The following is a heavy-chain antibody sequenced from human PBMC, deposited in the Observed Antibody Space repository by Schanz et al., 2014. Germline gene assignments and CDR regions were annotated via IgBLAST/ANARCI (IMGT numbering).Heavy chain of an antibody. CDR3: ARDGVAATTDFEY. Sequence: VQLEESGGGVVQPGGSLRLSCAASGFTFSDSWMHWVRQAPGKGLVWVSRTSNDGSFTTFADSVKGRFTISRDNAKGSLHPQMNSPRADDTAVYYCARDGVAATTDFEYWGQGALVTVSS. CDR2: TSNDGSFT. J-gene: IGHJ4*02. V-gene: IGHV3-74*01. CDR1: GFTFSDSW. D-gene: IGHD1-1*01.